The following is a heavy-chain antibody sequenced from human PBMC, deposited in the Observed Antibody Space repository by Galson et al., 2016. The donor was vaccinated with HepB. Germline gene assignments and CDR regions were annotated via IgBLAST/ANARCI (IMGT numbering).Heavy chain of an antibody. CDR1: GFTFSDWD. Sequence: SLRLSCAASGFTFSDWDFHWVRQAPGKGRDGVAVISKTGDTTFYGDSVKGRFTISRDNSKNTVDLRIHSLRSEDAAVYFCARDFKLGAPDYMDVWGKGTTVTVS. CDR2: ISKTGDTT. V-gene: IGHV3-30-3*01. D-gene: IGHD1-26*01. CDR3: ARDFKLGAPDYMDV. J-gene: IGHJ6*03.